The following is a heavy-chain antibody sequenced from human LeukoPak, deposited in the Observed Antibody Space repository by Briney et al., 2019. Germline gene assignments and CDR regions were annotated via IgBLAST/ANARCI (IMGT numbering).Heavy chain of an antibody. J-gene: IGHJ4*02. V-gene: IGHV4-59*11. CDR3: ASTAAAGSFDY. Sequence: SETLSLTCTVSGASISGHYLTWLRQPPGKGLEWIGYISHIGSTNYNPSLKSRVTISVDTSKNQFSLKLTSVTAADTAVYYCASTAAAGSFDYWGQGTLVTVSS. CDR1: GASISGHY. D-gene: IGHD6-13*01. CDR2: ISHIGST.